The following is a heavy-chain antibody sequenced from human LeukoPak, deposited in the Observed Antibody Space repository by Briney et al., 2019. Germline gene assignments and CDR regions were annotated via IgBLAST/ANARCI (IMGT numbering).Heavy chain of an antibody. CDR1: GFTFRSYT. D-gene: IGHD3-10*01. Sequence: PGGSLRLSCAASGFTFRSYTMNWVRQAPGKGLEWVSSISSSSSYIYYADSMKGRFTISRDNAKNSLYLQMNSLRAEDAAVYYCAKGRGALWFGELLLDAFDIWGQGTMVTVSS. CDR2: ISSSSSYI. J-gene: IGHJ3*02. CDR3: AKGRGALWFGELLLDAFDI. V-gene: IGHV3-21*04.